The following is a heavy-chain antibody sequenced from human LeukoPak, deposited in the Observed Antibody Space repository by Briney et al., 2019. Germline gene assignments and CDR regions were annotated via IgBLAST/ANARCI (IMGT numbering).Heavy chain of an antibody. CDR2: ISAYNGNT. Sequence: GASVKVSCKASGYTFTSYGISWVRQAPGQGLEWMGWISAYNGNTNYAQKLQGRVTMTTDTSTSTAYMELRSLRSDDTAVYYCARERNDIVVVPAAIEFDYWGQGTLVTVSS. D-gene: IGHD2-2*01. CDR3: ARERNDIVVVPAAIEFDY. CDR1: GYTFTSYG. V-gene: IGHV1-18*01. J-gene: IGHJ4*02.